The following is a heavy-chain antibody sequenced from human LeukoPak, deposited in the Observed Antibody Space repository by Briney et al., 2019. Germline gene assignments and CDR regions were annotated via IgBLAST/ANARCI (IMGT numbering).Heavy chain of an antibody. Sequence: ASVKVSCKASGGTFSSYAISWVRQAPGQGLEWMGGIIPIFGTANYAQKFQGRVTITTDEPTSTAYMELSSLRSEDTAVYYCARGKDFWSGSFDYWGQGTLVTASS. CDR1: GGTFSSYA. D-gene: IGHD3-3*01. V-gene: IGHV1-69*05. CDR3: ARGKDFWSGSFDY. CDR2: IIPIFGTA. J-gene: IGHJ4*02.